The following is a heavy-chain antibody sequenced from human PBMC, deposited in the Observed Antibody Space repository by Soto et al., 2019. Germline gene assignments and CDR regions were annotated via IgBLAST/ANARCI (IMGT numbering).Heavy chain of an antibody. CDR3: AREVIAAS. CDR1: GFTVSSYA. D-gene: IGHD6-6*01. V-gene: IGHV3-30-3*01. CDR2: ISYDGSNK. Sequence: QVQLVESGGGVVQPGRSLRLSCAASGFTVSSYAMHWVRQAPGKGLEWVAVISYDGSNKYYADSVKGRFTISRDNSKNTLYLQMNSLRAEDTAVYYCAREVIAASWGQGTMVTVSS. J-gene: IGHJ3*01.